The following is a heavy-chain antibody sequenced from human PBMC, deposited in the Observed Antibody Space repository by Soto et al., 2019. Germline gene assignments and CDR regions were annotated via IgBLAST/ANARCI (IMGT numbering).Heavy chain of an antibody. CDR1: GGSISRGDYY. D-gene: IGHD2-2*02. CDR2: IYYSGST. CDR3: ARQGYCSSTSCYKVDY. J-gene: IGHJ4*02. V-gene: IGHV4-30-4*01. Sequence: SETLSLTCTVSGGSISRGDYYGSWIRQPPGKGLEWIGYIYYSGSTYYNPSLKSRVTISVDTSKNQFSLKLSSVTAADTAVYYCARQGYCSSTSCYKVDYWGQGTLVTVSS.